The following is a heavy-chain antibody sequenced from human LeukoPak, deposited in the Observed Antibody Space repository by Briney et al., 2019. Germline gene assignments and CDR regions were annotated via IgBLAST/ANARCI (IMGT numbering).Heavy chain of an antibody. Sequence: ASVKVSCKASGGTFSSYAISWVRQAPGQGLEWMGRIIPILGIANYAQKFQGRVTITADKSTSTAYMELSSLRSEDTAVYYCARDLDPPEHYDFWSGWGRSGFDYWGQGTLVTVSS. CDR1: GGTFSSYA. J-gene: IGHJ4*02. V-gene: IGHV1-69*04. CDR3: ARDLDPPEHYDFWSGWGRSGFDY. CDR2: IIPILGIA. D-gene: IGHD3-3*01.